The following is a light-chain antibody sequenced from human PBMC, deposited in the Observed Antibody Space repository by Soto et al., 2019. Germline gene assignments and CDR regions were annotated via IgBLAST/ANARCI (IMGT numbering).Light chain of an antibody. CDR1: GSDVGDYNY. V-gene: IGLV2-11*01. CDR2: DVS. Sequence: QRGLGQPRSVSGSPRQTFTISCTGTGSDVGDYNYVSWYRQHPGKARKLMIYDVSQRPSGVPDRFSGSKSGNTASLTISGLQAEDEADSYCCSYAGTSTYVFGTGTNVTVL. CDR3: CSYAGTSTYV. J-gene: IGLJ1*01.